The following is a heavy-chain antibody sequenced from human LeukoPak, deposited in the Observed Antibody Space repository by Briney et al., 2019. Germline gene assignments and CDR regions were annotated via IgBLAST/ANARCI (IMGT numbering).Heavy chain of an antibody. J-gene: IGHJ4*01. D-gene: IGHD6-13*01. CDR3: AKDKGYSSSWYLFDY. V-gene: IGHV3-43D*04. CDR1: GFTFDDYA. Sequence: PGGSLRLSCAASGFTFDDYAMHWVRQAPGKGLEWVSLISWDGGSTYYADSVKGRFTISRDNSKNSLYLQMNSLRAEDTALYYCAKDKGYSSSWYLFDYWGQEPWSPSPQ. CDR2: ISWDGGST.